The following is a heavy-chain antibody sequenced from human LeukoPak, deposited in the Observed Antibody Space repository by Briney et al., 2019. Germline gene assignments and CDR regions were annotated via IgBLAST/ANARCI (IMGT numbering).Heavy chain of an antibody. V-gene: IGHV4-59*01. D-gene: IGHD6-13*01. J-gene: IGHJ4*02. CDR3: ARIAAAGGFDC. CDR2: IYYSGST. CDR1: GVSISSYY. Sequence: SETLSLNCTVSGVSISSYYWSWIRQPPGKGLEWIGYIYYSGSTNYNPSLKSRVTISVDTSKNQFSPKLSSVTAADTAVYYCARIAAAGGFDCWGQGTLVTVSS.